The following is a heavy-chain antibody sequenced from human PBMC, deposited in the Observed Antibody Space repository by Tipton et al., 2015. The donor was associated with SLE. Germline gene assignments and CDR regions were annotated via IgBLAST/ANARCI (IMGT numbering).Heavy chain of an antibody. CDR1: GGSMSSSSYY. J-gene: IGHJ6*03. Sequence: TLSLTCTVSGGSMSSSSYYWGWIRQPPGKGLEWIGSIYYSGSTYYNPSLKSRVTISVDTSKNQFSLKLSSVTAADTAVYYCARDQRPLWRNYMDVWGKGTTVTISS. V-gene: IGHV4-39*01. CDR2: IYYSGST. D-gene: IGHD3-3*01. CDR3: ARDQRPLWRNYMDV.